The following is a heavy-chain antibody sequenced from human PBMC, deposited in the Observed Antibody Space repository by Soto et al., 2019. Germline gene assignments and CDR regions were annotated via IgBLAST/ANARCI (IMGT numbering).Heavy chain of an antibody. Sequence: RLSCAASGFTFRSYEMNWVRQAPGKGLEWVSYISSSGSTIYYADSVKGRFTISRDNAKNSLYLQMNSLRAEDTAVYYCARDFDRDGYSIWGQGTRVTVSS. V-gene: IGHV3-48*03. CDR3: ARDFDRDGYSI. D-gene: IGHD4-4*01. CDR1: GFTFRSYE. CDR2: ISSSGSTI. J-gene: IGHJ4*02.